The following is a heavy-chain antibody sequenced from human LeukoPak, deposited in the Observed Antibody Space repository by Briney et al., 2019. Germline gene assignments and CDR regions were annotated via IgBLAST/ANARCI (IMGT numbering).Heavy chain of an antibody. J-gene: IGHJ6*03. V-gene: IGHV3-48*01. CDR1: GFTFSSYS. Sequence: GRSLRLSCAASGFTFSSYSMNWVRQAPGKGLEWVSYISSSSSTIYYADSVKGRFTISRDNAKNSLYLQMNSLRAEDTAVYYCAREKRRGYSNSNYMDVWGKGTTVTVSS. CDR2: ISSSSSTI. CDR3: AREKRRGYSNSNYMDV. D-gene: IGHD4-11*01.